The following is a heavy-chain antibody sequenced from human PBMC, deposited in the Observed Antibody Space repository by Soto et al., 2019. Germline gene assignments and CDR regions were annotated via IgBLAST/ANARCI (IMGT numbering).Heavy chain of an antibody. Sequence: SETLSLTCTVSGGSISSYYWSWIRQPPGKGLEWIGYFYYSGSTNYNPSLRSRVTISVDTSKNQFSLKLRSVTAADTAVYYCARDQGRCSGGSCYTAAPPDWFDPWGQGTLVTVS. D-gene: IGHD2-15*01. CDR3: ARDQGRCSGGSCYTAAPPDWFDP. CDR2: FYYSGST. J-gene: IGHJ5*02. V-gene: IGHV4-59*01. CDR1: GGSISSYY.